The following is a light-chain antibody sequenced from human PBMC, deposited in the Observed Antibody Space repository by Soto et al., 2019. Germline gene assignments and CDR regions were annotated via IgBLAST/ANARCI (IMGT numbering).Light chain of an antibody. CDR2: GNS. CDR3: QSYDSSLSGVV. CDR1: SSNIGAGYD. J-gene: IGLJ2*01. Sequence: QSVLTQPPSVSGAPGQRVTISCTGSSSNIGAGYDVHWYRQLPGTAPKLLIYGNSNRPSGVPDRFSGSKSGTPASLAITGLQAKDEADYYCQSYDSSLSGVVFGGGTKLTVL. V-gene: IGLV1-40*01.